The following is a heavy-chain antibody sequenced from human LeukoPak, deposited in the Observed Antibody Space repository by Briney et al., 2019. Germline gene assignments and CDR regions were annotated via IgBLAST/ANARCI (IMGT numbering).Heavy chain of an antibody. CDR3: ARDGPQQLVYYYYYGMDV. V-gene: IGHV1-3*01. CDR1: GYTLTIYA. Sequence: ASVNASCKASGYTLTIYAMHWVRQAPGQRLEWMGWINAGNGNTKYLQKFQGRVTITRATSASTAYMGLSSLRSEAPAVYSCARDGPQQLVYYYYYGMDVWGQGTTVTVSS. J-gene: IGHJ6*02. CDR2: INAGNGNT. D-gene: IGHD6-13*01.